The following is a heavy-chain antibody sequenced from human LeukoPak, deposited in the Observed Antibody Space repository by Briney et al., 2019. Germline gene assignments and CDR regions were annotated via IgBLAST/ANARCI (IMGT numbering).Heavy chain of an antibody. CDR2: ISGSGGST. D-gene: IGHD3-22*01. J-gene: IGHJ4*02. Sequence: ASVTVSCKASGGTFSSYAISWVRQAPGKGLEWVSAISGSGGSTYYADSVKGRFTISRDNSKNTLYLQMNSLRAEDTAVYYCARQYYYDSSGYYFSPFYFDYWGQGTLVTVSS. CDR3: ARQYYYDSSGYYFSPFYFDY. CDR1: GGTFSSYA. V-gene: IGHV3-23*01.